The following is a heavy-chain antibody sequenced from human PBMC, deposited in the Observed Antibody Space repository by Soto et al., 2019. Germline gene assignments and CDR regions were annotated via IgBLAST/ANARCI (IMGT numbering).Heavy chain of an antibody. J-gene: IGHJ4*02. CDR2: IDWDDDE. D-gene: IGHD2-2*02. V-gene: IGHV2-70*04. CDR1: GFSLSTSGMR. CDR3: VRNTDY. Sequence: ESGPTLVNPTHTLTLTCTFSGFSLSTSGMRVSWIRQPPGKALEWLARIDWDDDEFYSASLKTRLTISKDTSKNQVVLTMTNMEPVDTATYYCVRNTDYWGQGTLVTVSS.